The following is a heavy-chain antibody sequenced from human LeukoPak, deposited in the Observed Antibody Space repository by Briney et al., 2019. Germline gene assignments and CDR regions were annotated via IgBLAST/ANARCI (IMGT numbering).Heavy chain of an antibody. J-gene: IGHJ5*02. CDR3: ARDARHRYCSSSSCYRGWFDP. CDR1: RGTFSSYA. D-gene: IGHD2-2*01. V-gene: IGHV1-69*13. Sequence: GASVKVSCKASRGTFSSYAISWVRQAPGQGLEWMGGIIPIFGAANYAQKFQGRVTITADESTSTAYMELSSLRSEDTAVYYCARDARHRYCSSSSCYRGWFDPWGQGTLVTVSS. CDR2: IIPIFGAA.